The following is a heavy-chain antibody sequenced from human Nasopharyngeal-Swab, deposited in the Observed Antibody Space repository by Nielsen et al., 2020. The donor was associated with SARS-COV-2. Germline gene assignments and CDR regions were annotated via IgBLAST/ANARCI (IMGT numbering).Heavy chain of an antibody. CDR1: GFTSDDYA. CDR2: ISWNSGSI. Sequence: GGSLRLSCAASGFTSDDYAMHWVRQAPGKGLEWVSGISWNSGSIGYADSVKGRFTISRDNAKNSLYLQMNSLRAEDTALYYCAKAYCSSTSCYHYFDYWGQGTLVTVSS. CDR3: AKAYCSSTSCYHYFDY. J-gene: IGHJ4*02. D-gene: IGHD2-2*01. V-gene: IGHV3-9*02.